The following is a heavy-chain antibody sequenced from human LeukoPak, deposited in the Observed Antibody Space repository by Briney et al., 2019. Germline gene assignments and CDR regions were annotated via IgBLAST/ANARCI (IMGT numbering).Heavy chain of an antibody. V-gene: IGHV3-11*01. J-gene: IGHJ4*02. CDR1: GFTFSNCY. CDR3: ARDLAVAGY. Sequence: GGSLRLSCAASGFTFSNCYMAWIRKAPGKGLEWVSYITDSGGSKYYADSVKGRFTISRDNAENSLYLQMNNLRAEDTAVYYCARDLAVAGYWGQGTLVTVSS. CDR2: ITDSGGSK. D-gene: IGHD6-19*01.